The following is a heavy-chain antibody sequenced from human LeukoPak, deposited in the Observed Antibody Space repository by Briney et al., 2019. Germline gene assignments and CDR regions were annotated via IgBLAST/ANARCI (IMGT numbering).Heavy chain of an antibody. CDR2: FDPEDGET. D-gene: IGHD6-13*01. J-gene: IGHJ5*02. Sequence: ASVKVSCKVSGYTLTELSMHWVRQAPGKGLEWMGGFDPEDGETIYAQKFQGRVTMTEDTSTDTAYMELSSLRSEDTAVYYGATVVAAAGLGGENWFDPWGQGTLVTVSS. CDR3: ATVVAAAGLGGENWFDP. CDR1: GYTLTELS. V-gene: IGHV1-24*01.